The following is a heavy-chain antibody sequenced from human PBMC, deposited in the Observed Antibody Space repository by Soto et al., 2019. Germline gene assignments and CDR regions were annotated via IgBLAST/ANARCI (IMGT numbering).Heavy chain of an antibody. V-gene: IGHV1-18*04. CDR1: GYTFTSYG. D-gene: IGHD3-10*01. J-gene: IGHJ3*02. CDR3: ACRGYYYGSGSYYNFDAFDI. Sequence: ASVKVSCKASGYTFTSYGIGWVRQAPGQGLEWMGWINGYNGDTNYAQKLQGRVTVTTDTSTSTAYMELRSLRSDDTAVYYCACRGYYYGSGSYYNFDAFDIWGQGTMVTVSS. CDR2: INGYNGDT.